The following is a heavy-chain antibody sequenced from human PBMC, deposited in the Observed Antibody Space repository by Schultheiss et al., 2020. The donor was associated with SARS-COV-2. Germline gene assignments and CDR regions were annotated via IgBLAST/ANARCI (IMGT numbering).Heavy chain of an antibody. V-gene: IGHV4-59*01. CDR2: IFHSGST. D-gene: IGHD2-2*01. Sequence: SETLSLTCTVSSGSLTSYCWNWIRQPPGKRLEWIGYIFHSGSTNFNPSLKSRVTISIDKSKNQFSLKLSSVTAADTAMYYCARHNSVLCSSCGSYWYFDLWGRGTLVTVSS. J-gene: IGHJ2*01. CDR3: ARHNSVLCSSCGSYWYFDL. CDR1: SGSLTSYC.